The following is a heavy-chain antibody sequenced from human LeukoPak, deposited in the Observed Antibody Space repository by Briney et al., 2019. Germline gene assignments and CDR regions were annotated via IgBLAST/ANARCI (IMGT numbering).Heavy chain of an antibody. J-gene: IGHJ6*03. CDR3: ARADSSSWYSRYYYMDV. D-gene: IGHD6-13*01. CDR1: GFTFSSYW. Sequence: GGSLRLSCAASGFTFSSYWMSWVRQAPGKGLEWVANIKQDGSEKYYVDSVKGRFTISRDNAKNSLYLQMNSLRAEDTAVYYCARADSSSWYSRYYYMDVWGKGTTVTVSS. CDR2: IKQDGSEK. V-gene: IGHV3-7*01.